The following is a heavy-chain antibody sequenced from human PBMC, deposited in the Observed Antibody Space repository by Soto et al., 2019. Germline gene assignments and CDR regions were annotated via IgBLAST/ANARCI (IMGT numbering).Heavy chain of an antibody. J-gene: IGHJ4*02. V-gene: IGHV3-64*07. CDR1: GFTFNSYT. CDR2: IKSNGGNT. Sequence: EVQLVESGGDLVQPGGSLRLSCAASGFTFNSYTMHWVRQAPGKGLEYVSSIKSNGGNTYYADSVKGRFTISRDDSRNTVSLQMGSLGVDDMAIYYCARDTTGWVQYWGRGTLVTVSS. D-gene: IGHD6-19*01. CDR3: ARDTTGWVQY.